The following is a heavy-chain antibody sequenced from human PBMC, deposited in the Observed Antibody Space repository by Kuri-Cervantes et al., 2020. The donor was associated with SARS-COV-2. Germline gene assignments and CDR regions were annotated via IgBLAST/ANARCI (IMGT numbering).Heavy chain of an antibody. D-gene: IGHD3-3*01. Sequence: ESLKISCGVYGGSFTGYYWSWIRQSPGKGLEWIAEISHSGTAYYNPSLKSRVTISVDTSKNQFSLKLSSVTAADTAVYYCARAPLHYDFWSGGFDYWGQGTLVTVSS. CDR1: GGSFTGYY. CDR2: ISHSGTA. V-gene: IGHV4-34*01. CDR3: ARAPLHYDFWSGGFDY. J-gene: IGHJ4*02.